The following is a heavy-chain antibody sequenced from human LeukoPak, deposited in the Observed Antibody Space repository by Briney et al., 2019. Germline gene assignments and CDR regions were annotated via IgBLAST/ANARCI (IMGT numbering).Heavy chain of an antibody. CDR1: DYSISSGYY. CDR3: ARVSYYDTSGYFDY. D-gene: IGHD3-22*01. CDR2: IYHSGST. J-gene: IGHJ4*02. Sequence: SETLSLTCTVSDYSISSGYYWGWIRQPPGKGLEWLGSIYHSGSTYYNPSLKSRVTISVDTSKNQFSLKLSSVTAADTAVYYCARVSYYDTSGYFDYWGQGTLVTVSS. V-gene: IGHV4-38-2*02.